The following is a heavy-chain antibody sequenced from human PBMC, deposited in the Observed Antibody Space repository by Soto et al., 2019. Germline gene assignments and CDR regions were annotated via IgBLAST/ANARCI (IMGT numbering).Heavy chain of an antibody. Sequence: ASVKVSCKPSGYSFTANDINWVRQATGQGLEWMGWMNPNSGNTGYAQKFQGRVTMTRNTSISTAYMELSSLRSEDTAVYYCARGPTAAGKVWGQGTLVTVSS. CDR2: MNPNSGNT. V-gene: IGHV1-8*02. CDR3: ARGPTAAGKV. D-gene: IGHD6-13*01. J-gene: IGHJ4*02. CDR1: GYSFTAND.